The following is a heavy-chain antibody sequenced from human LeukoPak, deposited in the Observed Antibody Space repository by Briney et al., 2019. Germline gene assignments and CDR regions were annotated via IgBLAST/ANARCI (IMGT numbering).Heavy chain of an antibody. CDR3: ARRNILTEGEAFDI. CDR2: IYNTRST. D-gene: IGHD3-9*01. J-gene: IGHJ3*02. CDR1: GGSISSHY. V-gene: IGHV4-59*08. Sequence: SETLSLTCTVSGGSISSHYWTWIRQPPGKGLEWIGFIYNTRSTNYNPSLKSRVTISFDTSKNQFSLKLNSVTAADTAVYYCARRNILTEGEAFDIWGQGTMVTVSS.